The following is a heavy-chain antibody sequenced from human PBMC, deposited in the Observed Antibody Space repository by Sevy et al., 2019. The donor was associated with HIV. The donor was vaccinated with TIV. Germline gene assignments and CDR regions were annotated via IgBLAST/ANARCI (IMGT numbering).Heavy chain of an antibody. CDR2: ISAYNGNT. J-gene: IGHJ4*02. CDR1: GYTFTSYG. V-gene: IGHV1-18*04. D-gene: IGHD2-2*01. Sequence: ASVKVSCKASGYTFTSYGISWVRQAPGQGLEWMGWISAYNGNTNYAQKLQGRVTMTTDTSTSTAYMELRSLRSDDTAVYYCARVDCSSTSCYETQFDYWGQRTLVTVSS. CDR3: ARVDCSSTSCYETQFDY.